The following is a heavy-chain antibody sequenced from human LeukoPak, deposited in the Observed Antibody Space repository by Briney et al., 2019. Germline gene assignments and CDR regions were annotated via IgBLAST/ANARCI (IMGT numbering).Heavy chain of an antibody. CDR1: GYSISSGYY. CDR2: IYHSGST. V-gene: IGHV4-38-2*02. Sequence: SETLSLTCTVSGYSISSGYYWGWIRQPPGKGLEWIGSIYHSGSTYYNPSLKSRVTISVDTSKNQLSLKLSSVTAADTAVYYCARDWRELHPHDAFDIWGQGTMVTVSS. D-gene: IGHD1-26*01. J-gene: IGHJ3*02. CDR3: ARDWRELHPHDAFDI.